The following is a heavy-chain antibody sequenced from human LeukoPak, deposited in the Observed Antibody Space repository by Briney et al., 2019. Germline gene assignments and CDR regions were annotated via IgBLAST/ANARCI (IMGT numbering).Heavy chain of an antibody. CDR1: GGSISSYY. CDR2: IYTSGST. Sequence: SETLSLTCTVSGGSISSYYWSWIRQPPGKGLEWIGYIYTSGSTNYNPSLKSRVTISVDTSKNQFSLRLSSVTAADTAVYYCARAPPPGITPLVLSGKSRGGYYYYYMDVWGKGTTVTVSS. V-gene: IGHV4-4*09. J-gene: IGHJ6*03. CDR3: ARAPPPGITPLVLSGKSRGGYYYYYMDV. D-gene: IGHD3-3*01.